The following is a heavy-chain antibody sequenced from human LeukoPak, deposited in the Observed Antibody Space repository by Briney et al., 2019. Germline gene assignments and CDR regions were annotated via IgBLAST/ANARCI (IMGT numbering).Heavy chain of an antibody. CDR3: ASTIFGVDLSYYYYYMNV. Sequence: SETLSPTCAVYGGSFSGYYWSWIRQPPGKGLEWIGEINHSGSTNYNPSLKSRVTISVDTSKNQFSLKLSSVTAADTAVYYCASTIFGVDLSYYYYYMNVWGKGTTVTVSS. J-gene: IGHJ6*03. CDR2: INHSGST. CDR1: GGSFSGYY. D-gene: IGHD3-3*01. V-gene: IGHV4-34*01.